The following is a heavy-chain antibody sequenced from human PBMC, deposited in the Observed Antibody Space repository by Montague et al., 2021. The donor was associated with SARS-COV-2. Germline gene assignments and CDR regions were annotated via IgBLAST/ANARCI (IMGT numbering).Heavy chain of an antibody. CDR3: ARFWSGYVDK. J-gene: IGHJ4*02. V-gene: IGHV4-59*01. Sequence: SETLSLTCSVSGISIYSYYWGWIRQPPGKGLEWIGYVFYSGTSSXSPSLGSRVTMSVDTSTSQFSLRLTSVTAADTAVYFCARFWSGYVDKWSQGTLVTVSS. CDR1: GISIYSYY. D-gene: IGHD3-3*01. CDR2: VFYSGTS.